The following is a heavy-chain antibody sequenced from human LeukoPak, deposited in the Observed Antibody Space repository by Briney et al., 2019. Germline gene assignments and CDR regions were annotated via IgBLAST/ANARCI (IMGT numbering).Heavy chain of an antibody. Sequence: GGSLRLSCAASGFIFSSYWMHWVRQAPGKGLEWVSAISGSGTSTYYADSVKGRFTISRDNSENTLYLQMSSLTDEDTAVYFCAKRGDRSGWSYYFDYWGQGTLVTVSS. CDR2: ISGSGTST. V-gene: IGHV3-23*01. CDR1: GFIFSSYW. D-gene: IGHD6-19*01. J-gene: IGHJ4*02. CDR3: AKRGDRSGWSYYFDY.